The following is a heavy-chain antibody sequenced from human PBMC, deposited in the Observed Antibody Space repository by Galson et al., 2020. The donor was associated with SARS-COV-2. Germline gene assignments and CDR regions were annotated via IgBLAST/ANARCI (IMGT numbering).Heavy chain of an antibody. J-gene: IGHJ4*02. Sequence: GGSLRLSCAASGFTFDDYAMHWVRQAPGKGLEWVSGISWNSGSIGYADSEKGRLTNSRDNAKNSLYLQMTSLRAEDTALYYCAKQARVWWEPPARSYYFDYWGQGTLVTVSS. CDR2: ISWNSGSI. V-gene: IGHV3-9*01. CDR1: GFTFDDYA. D-gene: IGHD1-26*01. CDR3: AKQARVWWEPPARSYYFDY.